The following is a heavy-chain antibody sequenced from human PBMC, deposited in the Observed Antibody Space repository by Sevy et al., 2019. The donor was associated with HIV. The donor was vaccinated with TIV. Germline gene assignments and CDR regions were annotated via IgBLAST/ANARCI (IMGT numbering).Heavy chain of an antibody. D-gene: IGHD3-9*01. J-gene: IGHJ4*02. CDR2: ISYDGTKT. CDR1: GFTFSTYG. CDR3: AVWPGRQTWYYLKIDS. Sequence: GGSLRLSCAASGFTFSTYGIHWVRQAPGKGLEWVALISYDGTKTFYIDSVKGRFTVSRVNSKNVLYLQMNSLRPEDTAVYYCAVWPGRQTWYYLKIDSWGQGTLVTVSS. V-gene: IGHV3-30*03.